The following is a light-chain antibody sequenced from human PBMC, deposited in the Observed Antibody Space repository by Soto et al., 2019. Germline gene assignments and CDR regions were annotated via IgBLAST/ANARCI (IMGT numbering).Light chain of an antibody. CDR2: GAS. V-gene: IGKV3-15*01. J-gene: IGKJ2*01. Sequence: EVVMTQSPATLSVSPGDRATLSCGASESVTSQLAWYQQKPGQAPRLLIYGASTRATGIPARFSGSGFGTEFPLTIRSLQSEDFGGYYCQQYDNWPDTFGQGTMLEIK. CDR3: QQYDNWPDT. CDR1: ESVTSQ.